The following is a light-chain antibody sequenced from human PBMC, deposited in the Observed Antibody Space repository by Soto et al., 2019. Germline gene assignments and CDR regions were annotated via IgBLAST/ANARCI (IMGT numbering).Light chain of an antibody. V-gene: IGLV2-14*01. J-gene: IGLJ2*01. Sequence: QSVLTQPASVSGSPGQSITISCTGTSSDVGGYNYVSWYQQHPGKAPKLMIYDVSNRPSGVSNRFSGSKSGTTASLTISGLQAEDEADYFCSSHTSTSTLVFGGGTKLTVL. CDR1: SSDVGGYNY. CDR2: DVS. CDR3: SSHTSTSTLV.